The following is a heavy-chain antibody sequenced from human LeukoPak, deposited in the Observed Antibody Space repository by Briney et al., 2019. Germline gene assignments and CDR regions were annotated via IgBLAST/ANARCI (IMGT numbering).Heavy chain of an antibody. Sequence: DTLSLTCTVSGGSISSSTYYWGWIRQPPGKGLEWIYSIYYCGSPYYNPSLKSRVTISVDTSKNQFSLKLNSVTAADTAVYFCARDSWTIAAAGTHFDHWGQGTLVTVSS. CDR3: ARDSWTIAAAGTHFDH. CDR2: IYYCGSP. D-gene: IGHD6-25*01. CDR1: GGSISSSTYY. V-gene: IGHV4-39*02. J-gene: IGHJ4*02.